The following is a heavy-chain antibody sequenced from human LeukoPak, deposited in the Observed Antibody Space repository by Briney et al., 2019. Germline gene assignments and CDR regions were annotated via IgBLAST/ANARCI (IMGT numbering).Heavy chain of an antibody. CDR1: GVTFSTYG. Sequence: PGRSLRLSCAASGVTFSTYGMHWVRQAPGKGLEWVAVISNHGSSKFYADSVKGRSTISRDNSKNTVYLEMNSPRPEDTAVYYCAGKPYGSGSDYYINWFDPWGQGTLVIVSS. V-gene: IGHV3-30*03. D-gene: IGHD3-10*01. CDR2: ISNHGSSK. CDR3: AGKPYGSGSDYYINWFDP. J-gene: IGHJ5*02.